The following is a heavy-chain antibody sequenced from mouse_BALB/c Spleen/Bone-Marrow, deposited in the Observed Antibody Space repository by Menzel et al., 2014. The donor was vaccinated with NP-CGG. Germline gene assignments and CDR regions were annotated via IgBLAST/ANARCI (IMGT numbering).Heavy chain of an antibody. CDR3: ARDVGYGNYFVY. CDR1: GFTFSDFY. CDR2: SRNKAKYYTT. V-gene: IGHV7-1*02. Sequence: EVMLVESGGGLVQPGDSLRLSCTTSGFTFSDFYMEWVRQPPGKGLGWIATSRNKAKYYTTEYSASVKGRFIVSRDTSQSVLYLQMNALRAEDTAIYYCARDVGYGNYFVYWGQGTLVTVPA. D-gene: IGHD2-10*02. J-gene: IGHJ3*01.